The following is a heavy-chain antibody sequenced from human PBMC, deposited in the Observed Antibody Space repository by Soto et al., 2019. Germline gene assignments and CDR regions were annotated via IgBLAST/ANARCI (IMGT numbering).Heavy chain of an antibody. D-gene: IGHD3-16*01. CDR2: IYYSGST. J-gene: IGHJ6*03. CDR3: ARVNGNYYYMDV. Sequence: PSETLSLTCTVSGGSISSYYCSWIRQPPGKGLEWIGYIYYSGSTNYNPSLKSRVTISVDTSKNQFSLKLSSVTAADTAVYYCARVNGNYYYMDVWGKGTTVT. CDR1: GGSISSYY. V-gene: IGHV4-59*01.